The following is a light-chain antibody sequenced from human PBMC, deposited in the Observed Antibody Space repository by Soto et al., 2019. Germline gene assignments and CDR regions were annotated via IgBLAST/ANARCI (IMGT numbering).Light chain of an antibody. CDR1: QTIGTS. Sequence: DIQMTQSPSSLSASVGDRVTIPCRASQTIGTSLNWYQQKPGKAPNLLIYAASSLPSGVPSRFSGSGSGTDFTLTISSLQPDDFATYYCQQSYSTPRTFGQGTKVEIK. V-gene: IGKV1-39*01. J-gene: IGKJ1*01. CDR3: QQSYSTPRT. CDR2: AAS.